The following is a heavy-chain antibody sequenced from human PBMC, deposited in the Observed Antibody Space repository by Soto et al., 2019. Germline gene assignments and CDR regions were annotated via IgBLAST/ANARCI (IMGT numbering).Heavy chain of an antibody. J-gene: IGHJ6*02. CDR1: GGSISSSNW. CDR3: ARVLGSSFWRRDV. V-gene: IGHV4-4*02. D-gene: IGHD1-26*01. Sequence: QVQLQESGPGLVKPSGTLSLTCAVSGGSISSSNWWSWVRQPPGKGLEWIGEIYHRGSTNSNPSRSSRATXPXDXXKNRFSLRLSSGTAADTAVYYCARVLGSSFWRRDVWGQGTTVTCSS. CDR2: IYHRGST.